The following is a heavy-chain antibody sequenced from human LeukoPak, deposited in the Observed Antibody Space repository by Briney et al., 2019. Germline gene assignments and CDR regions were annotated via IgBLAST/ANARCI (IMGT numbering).Heavy chain of an antibody. Sequence: SETLSLTCTVSGGSISSGGYYWSWIRQHPGKGLEWIGYIYYSGSTYYNPSLKSRFTISVDTSKNQFSLKLSSVTAADTAVYYCARARPIRYYDSSGYRFDYWGQGTLVTVSS. J-gene: IGHJ4*02. CDR2: IYYSGST. CDR1: GGSISSGGYY. D-gene: IGHD3-22*01. V-gene: IGHV4-31*03. CDR3: ARARPIRYYDSSGYRFDY.